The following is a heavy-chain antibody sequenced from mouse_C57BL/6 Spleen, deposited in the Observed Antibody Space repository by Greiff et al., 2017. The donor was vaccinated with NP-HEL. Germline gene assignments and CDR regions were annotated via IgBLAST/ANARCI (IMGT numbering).Heavy chain of an antibody. CDR1: GYTFTSYW. J-gene: IGHJ2*01. V-gene: IGHV1-61*01. CDR2: IYPSDSET. CDR3: ARNPPTTMAYYFDY. Sequence: QVQLQQPGAELVRPGSSVKLSCKASGYTFTSYWMDWVKQRPGQGLEWIGNIYPSDSETHYNQKFKDKATLTVDKSSSTAYMQLSSLTSEDSAVYYCARNPPTTMAYYFDYWGQGTTLTVSS. D-gene: IGHD2-1*01.